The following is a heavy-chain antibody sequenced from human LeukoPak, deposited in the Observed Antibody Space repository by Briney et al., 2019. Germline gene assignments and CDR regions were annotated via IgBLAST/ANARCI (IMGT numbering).Heavy chain of an antibody. J-gene: IGHJ4*02. V-gene: IGHV3-21*01. CDR2: ISSSSSYI. CDR3: ARVSVGRYYFDN. CDR1: GFTFSSYS. Sequence: GGSLRLSCAASGFTFSSYSMNWVRQAPWKGLEWVSSISSSSSYIYYADSVKGRFTISRDSAKNTLYLQMNSLRAEDTAVYYCARVSVGRYYFDNWGQGTPVTVS. D-gene: IGHD3-3*02.